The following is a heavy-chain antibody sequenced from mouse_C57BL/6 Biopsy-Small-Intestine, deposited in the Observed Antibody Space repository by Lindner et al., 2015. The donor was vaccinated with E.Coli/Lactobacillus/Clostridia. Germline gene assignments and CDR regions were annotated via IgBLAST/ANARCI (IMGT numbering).Heavy chain of an antibody. V-gene: IGHV1-82*01. J-gene: IGHJ1*03. D-gene: IGHD2-1*01. CDR2: IYPGDGVT. CDR3: ARSGYGNYRYFDV. CDR1: GYVFSNSW. Sequence: QVQLQESGPELVKPGASVKISCKASGYVFSNSWMNWVKQRPGKGLEWIGRIYPGDGVTNYNGNFKGEATLTTDKSSSTAYMQLSSLTSEDSAVYFCARSGYGNYRYFDVWGTGTTVTVSS.